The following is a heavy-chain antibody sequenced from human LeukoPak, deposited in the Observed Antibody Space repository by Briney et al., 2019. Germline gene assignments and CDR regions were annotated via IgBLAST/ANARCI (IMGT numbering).Heavy chain of an antibody. D-gene: IGHD5-24*01. J-gene: IGHJ3*02. CDR1: GYSISSGYY. V-gene: IGHV4-38-2*02. CDR2: IYHSGST. Sequence: SETLSLTCTVSGYSISSGYYWGWIRQPPGKGLEWIGSIYHSGSTYYNPSLKSRVTISVDTSKNQFSLKLSSVTAADTAVYYCARAPVRVEAFDIWGQGTMVTVSS. CDR3: ARAPVRVEAFDI.